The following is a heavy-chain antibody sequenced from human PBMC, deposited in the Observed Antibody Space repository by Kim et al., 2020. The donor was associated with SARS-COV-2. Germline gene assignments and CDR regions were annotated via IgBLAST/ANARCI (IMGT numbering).Heavy chain of an antibody. CDR3: ARGLIQLWTKLGNWFDP. D-gene: IGHD5-18*01. CDR2: TYYRSKWYN. J-gene: IGHJ5*02. V-gene: IGHV6-1*01. CDR1: GDSVSSNSAA. Sequence: SQTLSLTCAISGDSVSSNSAAWNWIRQSPSRGLEWLGRTYYRSKWYNDYAVSVKSRITINPDTSKNQFSLQLNSVTPEDTAVYYCARGLIQLWTKLGNWFDPWGQGTLVTVSS.